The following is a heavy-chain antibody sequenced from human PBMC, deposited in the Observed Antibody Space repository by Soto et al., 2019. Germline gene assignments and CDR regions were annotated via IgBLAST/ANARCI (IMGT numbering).Heavy chain of an antibody. J-gene: IGHJ4*02. CDR2: ISWNSGSI. D-gene: IGHD3-16*01. V-gene: IGHV3-9*01. CDR1: GFTFYDYA. Sequence: EVQLVESGGGLVQPGRSLRLSCAASGFTFYDYAMHWVRQAPGKGLEWVSGISWNSGSIGYADSVKGRFTISRDNAKNSLYLQMNSLRAEDTALYYCAKDNGLLGGGFDYWGQGTLVTVSS. CDR3: AKDNGLLGGGFDY.